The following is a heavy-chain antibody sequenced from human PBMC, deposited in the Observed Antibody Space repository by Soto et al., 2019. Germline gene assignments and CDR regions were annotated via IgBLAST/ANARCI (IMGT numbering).Heavy chain of an antibody. CDR3: AKGGNRLLWFGELLLYFDY. CDR1: GFTFSSYA. Sequence: PGGSLRLSCAASGFTFSSYAMHWVRQLPGKGLEFVSSISGSGGSTYYADSVKGRFTISRDNSKNTLYLQMNSLRAEDTAVYYCAKGGNRLLWFGELLLYFDYWGQGTLVTVSS. J-gene: IGHJ4*02. CDR2: ISGSGGST. D-gene: IGHD3-10*01. V-gene: IGHV3-23*01.